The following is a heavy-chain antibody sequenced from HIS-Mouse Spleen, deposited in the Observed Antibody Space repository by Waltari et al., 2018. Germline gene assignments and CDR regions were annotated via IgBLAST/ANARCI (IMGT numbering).Heavy chain of an antibody. CDR3: ARASRDLLLPRYFDL. J-gene: IGHJ2*01. CDR1: GGSISRYY. Sequence: QVQLQESGPGLVKPSETLSLTRTVSGGSISRYYWSWIRQPPGKGLEWIGYYSGSTNYNPSLKSRVTISVDTSKNQFSLKLSSVTAADTAVYYCARASRDLLLPRYFDLWGRGTLVTVSS. V-gene: IGHV4-59*01. CDR2: YYSGST.